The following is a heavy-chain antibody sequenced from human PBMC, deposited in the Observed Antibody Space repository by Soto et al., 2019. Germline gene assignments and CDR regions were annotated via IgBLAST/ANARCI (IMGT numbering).Heavy chain of an antibody. J-gene: IGHJ4*02. D-gene: IGHD2-15*01. CDR3: ARDCGRCYSGFDS. V-gene: IGHV1-18*01. CDR1: GYTFTNYG. CDR2: INVYNGNT. Sequence: ASVKVSCKASGYTFTNYGISWVRQASGQGLEWMGWINVYNGNTKYAQKVQGRVTMTTDTSTSTAYMELRSLRSDDTAVYYCARDCGRCYSGFDSWGQGTLVTVSS.